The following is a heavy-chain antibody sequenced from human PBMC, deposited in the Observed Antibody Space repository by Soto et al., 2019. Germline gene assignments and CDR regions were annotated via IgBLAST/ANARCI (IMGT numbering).Heavy chain of an antibody. J-gene: IGHJ4*02. CDR1: GFTFSNSW. CDR2: ISWDSGSI. D-gene: IGHD6-25*01. V-gene: IGHV3-9*01. Sequence: GGSLRLSCAASGFTFSNSWMHWVRQAPGKGLEWVSGISWDSGSIDYADSVRGRFTISRDNARNSLYLRMSSLRPEDTALYYCAKDAAYYFDYWGQGTLVTVSS. CDR3: AKDAAYYFDY.